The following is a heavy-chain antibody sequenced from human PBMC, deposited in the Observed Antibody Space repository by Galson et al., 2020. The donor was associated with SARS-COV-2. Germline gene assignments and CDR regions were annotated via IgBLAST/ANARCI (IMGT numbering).Heavy chain of an antibody. CDR2: ISYDGSNK. J-gene: IGHJ4*02. D-gene: IGHD6-13*01. CDR1: GFTFSSYG. Sequence: GESLKISCAASGFTFSSYGMHWVRQAPGKGLEWVAVISYDGSNKYYADSVKGRFTISRDNSKNTLYLQMNSLRAEDTAVYYCAKDQAQSWYSSSWVLSYWGQGTLVTVSS. V-gene: IGHV3-30*18. CDR3: AKDQAQSWYSSSWVLSY.